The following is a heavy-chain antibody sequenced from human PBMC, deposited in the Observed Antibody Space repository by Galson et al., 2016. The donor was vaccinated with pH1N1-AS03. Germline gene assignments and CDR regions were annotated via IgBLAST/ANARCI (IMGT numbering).Heavy chain of an antibody. Sequence: SLRLSCAASGFTFTSYSMNWVRQAPGKGLEWISYIRSSGNPIYYADSVKGRFTIPRDNATNSVYLQMNSPRAEDTAVYFCARDAPERPLGASLAYWGQGDLVIVS. J-gene: IGHJ4*02. CDR3: ARDAPERPLGASLAY. D-gene: IGHD7-27*01. V-gene: IGHV3-48*01. CDR2: IRSSGNPI. CDR1: GFTFTSYS.